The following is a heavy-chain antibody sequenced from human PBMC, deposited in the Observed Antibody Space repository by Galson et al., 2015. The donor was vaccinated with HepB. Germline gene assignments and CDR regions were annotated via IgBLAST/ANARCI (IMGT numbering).Heavy chain of an antibody. J-gene: IGHJ3*02. CDR1: GGSISSSSYY. CDR3: ASRYGWTGYYRNDAFDI. D-gene: IGHD3/OR15-3a*01. V-gene: IGHV4-39*01. Sequence: SETLSLTCTVSGGSISSSSYYWGWIRQPPGKGLEWIGSIYYSGSTYYNPSLKSRVTISVDTSKNQFSLKLSSVTAADTAVYYCASRYGWTGYYRNDAFDIWGQGTMVTVSS. CDR2: IYYSGST.